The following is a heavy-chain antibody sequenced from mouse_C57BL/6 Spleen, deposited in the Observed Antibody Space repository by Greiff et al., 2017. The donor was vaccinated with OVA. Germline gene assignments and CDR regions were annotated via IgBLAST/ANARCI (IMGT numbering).Heavy chain of an antibody. CDR3: ASPSRGSPWYFDF. CDR2: IYPGSGST. V-gene: IGHV1-55*01. CDR1: GYTFTSYW. Sequence: QVQLQQPGAELVKPGASVKMSCKASGYTFTSYWITWVKQRPGQGLEWIGDIYPGSGSTNYNEKFKSKATLTVDTSYSTAYMQISSLTSQGSAVYYCASPSRGSPWYFDFWGTGTSVTVSS. J-gene: IGHJ1*03. D-gene: IGHD1-1*01.